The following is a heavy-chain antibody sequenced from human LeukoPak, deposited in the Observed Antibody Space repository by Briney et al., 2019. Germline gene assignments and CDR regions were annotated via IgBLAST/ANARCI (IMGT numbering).Heavy chain of an antibody. V-gene: IGHV4-39*07. D-gene: IGHD3-16*02. CDR3: ARGGSDYDYVWGSYRTYFDY. CDR1: GGSISSSSYY. J-gene: IGHJ4*02. CDR2: IYYSGTA. Sequence: SETLSLTCTVSGGSISSSSYYCGWLRQPPGKGLEWIVSIYYSGTAYYNPSLKSRVTISVDKSKNQFSLKLSSVTAADTAVYYCARGGSDYDYVWGSYRTYFDYWGQGTLVTVSS.